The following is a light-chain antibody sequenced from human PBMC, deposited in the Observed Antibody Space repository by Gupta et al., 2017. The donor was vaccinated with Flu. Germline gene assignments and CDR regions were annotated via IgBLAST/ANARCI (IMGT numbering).Light chain of an antibody. CDR3: QAWDSSTAV. Sequence: SYELTQPPSVSVSPGQPASITCSGDKLGDKYACWYQQKPGQSPVLVIYQDSKRPSGIPERFPGSNSGNTATLTISGTQAMDEADYYCQAWDSSTAVFGTGTKVTVL. V-gene: IGLV3-1*01. CDR1: KLGDKY. J-gene: IGLJ1*01. CDR2: QDS.